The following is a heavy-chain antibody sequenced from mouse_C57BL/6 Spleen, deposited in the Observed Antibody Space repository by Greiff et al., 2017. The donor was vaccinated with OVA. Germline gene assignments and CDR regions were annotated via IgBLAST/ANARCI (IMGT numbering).Heavy chain of an antibody. CDR3: ARRAGTGYFDY. D-gene: IGHD3-3*01. V-gene: IGHV1-82*01. CDR2: IYPGDGDT. Sequence: VQLQQSGPELVKPGASVKISCTASGYAFSSSWMNWVKQRPGKGLEWIGRIYPGDGDTNYNGKFKGKATLTADKSSSTANMQLSSLTSEDSAVYFCARRAGTGYFDYWGQGTTLTVSS. CDR1: GYAFSSSW. J-gene: IGHJ2*01.